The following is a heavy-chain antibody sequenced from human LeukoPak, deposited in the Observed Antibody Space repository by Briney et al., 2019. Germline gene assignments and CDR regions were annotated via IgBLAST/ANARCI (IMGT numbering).Heavy chain of an antibody. CDR1: GYTLTELS. D-gene: IGHD6-13*01. J-gene: IGHJ4*02. V-gene: IGHV1-24*01. CDR2: FDPEDGET. CDR3: ATTSIAAAGHFDY. Sequence: GASVKVSCKXSGYTLTELSMHWVRQAPGKGLEWMGGFDPEDGETIYSQKFQGRVTMTEDTSTDTAYMELSSLRSEDTAVYYCATTSIAAAGHFDYWGQGTLVTVSS.